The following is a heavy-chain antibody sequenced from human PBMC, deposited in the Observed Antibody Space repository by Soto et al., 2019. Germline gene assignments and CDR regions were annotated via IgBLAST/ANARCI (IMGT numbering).Heavy chain of an antibody. J-gene: IGHJ5*02. D-gene: IGHD6-6*01. Sequence: PSETLSLACTVSGGSITSGGHYWGWIRQYPGKGLEWIGYIYDSGTMYFYNPSLKSRVTISADTSRNQFSLSLSSLTAADTTVYYCARGSSSSSSSWFDPWGRGTLVTVSS. CDR3: ARGSSSSSSSWFDP. V-gene: IGHV4-31*03. CDR1: GGSITSGGHY. CDR2: IYDSGTMY.